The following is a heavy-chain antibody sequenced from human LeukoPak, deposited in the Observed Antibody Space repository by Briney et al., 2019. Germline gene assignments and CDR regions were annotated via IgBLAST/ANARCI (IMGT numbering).Heavy chain of an antibody. CDR2: ISSSGSTI. CDR1: GFTFSSYE. Sequence: PGGSLRLSCAASGFTFSSYEMNWVRQAPGKGLEWVSYISSSGSTIYYADSVKGRFTISRDNAKNSLYLQMNSLRAEDTAVYYCARTIAAAGSDWFDPWGQGTLVTVSS. D-gene: IGHD6-13*01. V-gene: IGHV3-48*03. J-gene: IGHJ5*02. CDR3: ARTIAAAGSDWFDP.